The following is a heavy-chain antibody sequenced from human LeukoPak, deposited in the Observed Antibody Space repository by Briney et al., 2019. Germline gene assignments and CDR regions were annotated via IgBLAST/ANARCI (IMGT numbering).Heavy chain of an antibody. CDR1: GGTFSSYA. D-gene: IGHD6-19*01. CDR3: ARDLGIAVACPGY. Sequence: ASVKVSCKASGGTFSSYAISWVRQAPGQGLEWMGRIIPILGIANYAQKFQGRVTITADTSTSTAYMELRSLRSDDTAVYYCARDLGIAVACPGYWGQGTLVTVSS. J-gene: IGHJ4*02. V-gene: IGHV1-69*04. CDR2: IIPILGIA.